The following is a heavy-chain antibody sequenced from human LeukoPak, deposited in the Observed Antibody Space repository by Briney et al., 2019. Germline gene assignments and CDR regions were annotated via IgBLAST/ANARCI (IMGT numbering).Heavy chain of an antibody. CDR2: IYYSGST. Sequence: SETLSLTCTVSGGSISSYYWSWIRQPPGKGLEWIGYIYYSGSTNYNPSLKSRVTISVDTSKNQFSLKLSSVTAADTAVYYCARGIPNYDILTGYHPAHFDYWGQGTLVTVSS. J-gene: IGHJ4*02. D-gene: IGHD3-9*01. CDR1: GGSISSYY. V-gene: IGHV4-59*01. CDR3: ARGIPNYDILTGYHPAHFDY.